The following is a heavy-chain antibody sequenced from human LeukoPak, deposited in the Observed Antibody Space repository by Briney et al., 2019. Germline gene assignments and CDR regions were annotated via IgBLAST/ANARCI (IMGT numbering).Heavy chain of an antibody. CDR2: ISSSSSYI. CDR3: ARDFSNVGSGSYCNWFDP. J-gene: IGHJ5*02. CDR1: GFTFSSYS. D-gene: IGHD3-10*01. Sequence: GGSLRLSCAASGFTFSSYSMNWVRQAPGKGLEWVSSISSSSSYIYYADSVKGRFTISRDNAKNSLYLQMYSLRAEDTAVYYCARDFSNVGSGSYCNWFDPWGRGTLVTVSS. V-gene: IGHV3-21*01.